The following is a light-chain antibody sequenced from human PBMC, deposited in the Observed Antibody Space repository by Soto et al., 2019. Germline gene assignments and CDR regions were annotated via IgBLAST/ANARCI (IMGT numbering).Light chain of an antibody. J-gene: IGKJ2*01. CDR1: QSISSW. CDR3: QQAYT. CDR2: KAS. Sequence: DIQMTQSPSTLSASVGDRVTITCRSSQSISSWLAWYQQKPGRAPKLLIYKASSLESGVPSRFSGSGSGTEFTLTISSLQADDFATYYCQQAYTFGQGTKLEIK. V-gene: IGKV1-5*03.